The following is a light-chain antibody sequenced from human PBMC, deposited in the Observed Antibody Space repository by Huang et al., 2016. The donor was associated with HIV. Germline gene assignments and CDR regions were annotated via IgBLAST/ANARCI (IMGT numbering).Light chain of an antibody. CDR1: QSIGNS. Sequence: DIVLTQSPDFQSVTPKEKVTITCRASQSIGNSLHWYQQKPGQSPSLLIKYASQSSSGVPSRFSGSGFGTDFTLTINSLESEDAATYYCHQSRSFPYTFGQGTRLEIK. CDR2: YAS. V-gene: IGKV6-21*02. J-gene: IGKJ2*01. CDR3: HQSRSFPYT.